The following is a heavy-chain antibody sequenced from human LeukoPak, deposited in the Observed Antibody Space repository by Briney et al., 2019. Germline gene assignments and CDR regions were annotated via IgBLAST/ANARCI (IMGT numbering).Heavy chain of an antibody. D-gene: IGHD3-22*01. CDR2: IYHSGST. CDR3: ARGGYYDSSGYYWFRD. V-gene: IGHV4-30-2*01. Sequence: SETLSLTCAVSGGSISSGGYSWSWIRQPPGKGLEWIGYIYHSGSTYYNPSPKSRVTISVDRSKNQFSLKLSSVTAADTAVYYCARGGYYDSSGYYWFRDRGQGTLVTVSS. J-gene: IGHJ1*01. CDR1: GGSISSGGYS.